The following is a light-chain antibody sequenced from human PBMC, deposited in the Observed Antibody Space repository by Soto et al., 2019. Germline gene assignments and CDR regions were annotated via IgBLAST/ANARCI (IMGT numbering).Light chain of an antibody. V-gene: IGLV8-61*01. Sequence: QAVVTQEPSFSVSPGGTVTLTCGLSSGSVSTGFYPSWYQQTPGQAPRTLIHSTNTRSSGVPDRFSGSILGNKAALTITGAKADDASDYYCVLYMGSGISVFGGGTK. CDR3: VLYMGSGISV. J-gene: IGLJ2*01. CDR2: STN. CDR1: SGSVSTGFY.